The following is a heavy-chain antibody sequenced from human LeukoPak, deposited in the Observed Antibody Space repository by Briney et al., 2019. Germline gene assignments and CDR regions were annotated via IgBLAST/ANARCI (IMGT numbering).Heavy chain of an antibody. Sequence: PGGSLRLSCAASGSTFSSFEMNWVRQAPGKGLEWVSYISSSGSTIYYADPVKGRFTISRDNAKNSLYLQMSSLRAEDTAVYYCAKVSGYTSGWYVDFDCWGQGSLVTVSS. J-gene: IGHJ4*02. CDR2: ISSSGSTI. D-gene: IGHD6-19*01. CDR1: GSTFSSFE. V-gene: IGHV3-48*03. CDR3: AKVSGYTSGWYVDFDC.